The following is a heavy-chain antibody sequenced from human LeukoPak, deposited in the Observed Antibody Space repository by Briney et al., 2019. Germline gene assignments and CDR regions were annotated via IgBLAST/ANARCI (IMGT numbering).Heavy chain of an antibody. V-gene: IGHV3-23*01. J-gene: IGHJ4*02. CDR3: AAGDDFWSGWYYFDY. D-gene: IGHD3-3*01. CDR1: GFTFSSYA. CDR2: ISGSGGST. Sequence: GGSLRLSCAASGFTFSSYAMSWVRQAPGKGLEWVSAISGSGGSTYYADSVKGRFTISRDNSKNTLYLQMNSLRAEDTAVYYCAAGDDFWSGWYYFDYWGRGTLVTVSS.